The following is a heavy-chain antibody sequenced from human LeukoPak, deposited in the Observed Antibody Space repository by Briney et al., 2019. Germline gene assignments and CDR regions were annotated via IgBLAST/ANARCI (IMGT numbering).Heavy chain of an antibody. CDR3: ARGKDTAMGRGYYYYYMDV. J-gene: IGHJ6*03. V-gene: IGHV3-13*01. D-gene: IGHD5-18*01. CDR2: IGTAGDT. Sequence: PGGSLRLSCAASGFTFSSYDMHWVRQATGKDLEWVSAIGTAGDTYYPGSVKGRFTISRENAKNSLYLQMNSLRAGDTAVYYCARGKDTAMGRGYYYYYMDVWGKGTTVTVSS. CDR1: GFTFSSYD.